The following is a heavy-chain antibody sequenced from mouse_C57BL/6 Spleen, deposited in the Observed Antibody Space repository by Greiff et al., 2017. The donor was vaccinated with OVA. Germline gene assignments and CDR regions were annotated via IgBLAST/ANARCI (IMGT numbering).Heavy chain of an antibody. V-gene: IGHV1-84*01. CDR2: IYPGSGNT. J-gene: IGHJ1*03. D-gene: IGHD2-4*01. Sequence: VQVVESGPELVKPGASVKISCKASGYTFTDYYINWVKQRPGQGLEWIGWIYPGSGNTKYNEKFKGKATLTVDTSSSTAYMQLSSLTSEDSAVYYGARGEGLRRVYWYFDVWGTGTTVTVSS. CDR3: ARGEGLRRVYWYFDV. CDR1: GYTFTDYY.